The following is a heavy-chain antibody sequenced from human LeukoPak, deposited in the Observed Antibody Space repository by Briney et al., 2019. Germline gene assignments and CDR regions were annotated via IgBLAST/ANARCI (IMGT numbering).Heavy chain of an antibody. V-gene: IGHV1-46*01. CDR3: ARSRGPFDY. CDR2: INPSGGST. D-gene: IGHD3/OR15-3a*01. J-gene: IGHJ4*02. Sequence: RQAPGXGLEWMGIINPSGGSTSYAQKFQGRVTMTRDTSTSTVYMELSSLRSEDTAVYYCARSRGPFDYWGQGTLVTVSS.